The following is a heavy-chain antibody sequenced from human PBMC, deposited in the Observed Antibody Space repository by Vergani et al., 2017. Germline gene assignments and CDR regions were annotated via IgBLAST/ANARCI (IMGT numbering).Heavy chain of an antibody. D-gene: IGHD3-9*01. V-gene: IGHV5-51*01. J-gene: IGHJ4*02. CDR3: ARTSVYYDILTGLDY. CDR1: GYSFTSYW. Sequence: EVQLVPSGAEVKKPGESLKISCKGSGYSFTSYWIGWVRQMPGKGLEWMGIIYPGDSDTRYSPSFQGQVTISADKSISTAYLQWSSLKASDTAMYYCARTSVYYDILTGLDYWGQGTLVTVSS. CDR2: IYPGDSDT.